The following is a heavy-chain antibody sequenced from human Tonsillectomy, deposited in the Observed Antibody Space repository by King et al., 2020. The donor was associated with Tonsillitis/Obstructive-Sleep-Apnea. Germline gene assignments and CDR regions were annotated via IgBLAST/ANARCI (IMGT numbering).Heavy chain of an antibody. J-gene: IGHJ6*02. V-gene: IGHV3-30*18. Sequence: VQLVESGGGVVQPGRSLRLSCAASGFTFSSYGMHWVRQAPGKGLEWVAFISYDGSNKNCADSVKGRFTISRDNSKNTLYLQMNRLRGEDTAVYYCAKNVVLPAAPHDHYYYGMDVWRQGTPVTVSS. CDR1: GFTFSSYG. CDR3: AKNVVLPAAPHDHYYYGMDV. CDR2: ISYDGSNK. D-gene: IGHD2-2*01.